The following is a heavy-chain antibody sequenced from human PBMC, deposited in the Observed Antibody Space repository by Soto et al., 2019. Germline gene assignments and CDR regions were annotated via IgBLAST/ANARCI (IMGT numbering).Heavy chain of an antibody. D-gene: IGHD2-2*01. Sequence: ASVKVSCKASGYTFTSYGISWVRQAPGQGLEWMGWISAYNGNTNYAQKLRGRVTMTTDTSTSTAYMELRSLRSDDTAVYYCARDHPAAILTAEYFQHWGQGTLVTVSS. CDR2: ISAYNGNT. J-gene: IGHJ1*01. CDR1: GYTFTSYG. V-gene: IGHV1-18*01. CDR3: ARDHPAAILTAEYFQH.